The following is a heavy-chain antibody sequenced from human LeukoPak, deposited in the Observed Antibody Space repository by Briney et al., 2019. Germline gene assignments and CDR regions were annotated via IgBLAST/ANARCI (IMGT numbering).Heavy chain of an antibody. J-gene: IGHJ3*02. V-gene: IGHV4-34*01. CDR2: INHSGST. CDR1: GGSFSGYY. Sequence: PSETLSLTCAVYGGSFSGYYWSWIRQPPGKGLEWMGEINHSGSTNYNPSLKSRVTISVDTSKNQFSLKLSSVTAADTAVYYCARDVLRYFEKGAFDIWGQGTMVTVSS. CDR3: ARDVLRYFEKGAFDI. D-gene: IGHD3-9*01.